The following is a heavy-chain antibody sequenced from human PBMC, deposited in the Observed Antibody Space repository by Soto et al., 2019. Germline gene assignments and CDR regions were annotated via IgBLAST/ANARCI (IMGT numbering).Heavy chain of an antibody. D-gene: IGHD2-15*01. CDR1: GGTLSSCV. CDR2: IIPIFGTT. Sequence: ASVKVSCKASGGTLSSCVISWVRQAPGQGLEWMGGIIPIFGTTTYGEKFQGRVTITADESTSTTYMELSSLKSEDTAVYYCAGDPRQDCSGETCYYSWGQGTLVTVSS. V-gene: IGHV1-69*13. J-gene: IGHJ4*02. CDR3: AGDPRQDCSGETCYYS.